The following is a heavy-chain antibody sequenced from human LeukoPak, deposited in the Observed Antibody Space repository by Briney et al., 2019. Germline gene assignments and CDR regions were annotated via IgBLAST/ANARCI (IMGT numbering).Heavy chain of an antibody. CDR3: ASSVVVPSAADY. CDR2: IYHTGST. V-gene: IGHV4-38-2*02. CDR1: GYSISSGYY. Sequence: PSETLSLTCTVSGYSISSGYYWGWIRQPPGKGLEWIGSIYHTGSTNYNPSLKSRVTISVDMSKNQFSLKVTSMTAADTAVYYCASSVVVPSAADYWGQGTLVTVSS. D-gene: IGHD2-2*01. J-gene: IGHJ4*02.